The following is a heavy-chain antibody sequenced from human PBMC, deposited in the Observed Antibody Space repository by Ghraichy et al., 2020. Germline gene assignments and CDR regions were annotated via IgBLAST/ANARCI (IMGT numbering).Heavy chain of an antibody. D-gene: IGHD5-12*01. CDR2: INHSGST. J-gene: IGHJ6*02. Sequence: ESLNISCAVYGGSFSGYYWSWIRQPPGKGLEWIGEINHSGSTNYNPSLKSRVTISVDTSKNQFSLKLSSVTAAGTAVYYCARVLGYSGYDPQFINYYYYYGMDVWGQGTTVTVSS. V-gene: IGHV4-34*01. CDR1: GGSFSGYY. CDR3: ARVLGYSGYDPQFINYYYYYGMDV.